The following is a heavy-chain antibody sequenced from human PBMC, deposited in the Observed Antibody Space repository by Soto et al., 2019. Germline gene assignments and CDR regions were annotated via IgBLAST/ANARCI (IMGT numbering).Heavy chain of an antibody. CDR2: ISGSGGST. V-gene: IGHV3-23*01. D-gene: IGHD1-7*01. Sequence: GGSLRLSCAASGFTFSSYAMSWVRQAPGKGLEWVSAISGSGGSTYYADSVKGRFTISRDNSKNTLDLQMNSLRAEDTAVYYCAKGYNGNYGPFDYWGQGTLVTVSS. J-gene: IGHJ4*02. CDR1: GFTFSSYA. CDR3: AKGYNGNYGPFDY.